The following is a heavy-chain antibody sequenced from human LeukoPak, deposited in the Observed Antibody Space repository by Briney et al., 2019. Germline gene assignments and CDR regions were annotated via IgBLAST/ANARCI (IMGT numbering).Heavy chain of an antibody. J-gene: IGHJ4*02. CDR2: IKPSGGST. CDR1: GYTFTSYY. D-gene: IGHD1-26*01. V-gene: IGHV1-46*01. CDR3: AKVGARSPWAFDY. Sequence: GASVKVSCKASGYTFTSYYMHWVRQAPGQGLEWMGVIKPSGGSTIYAQNFQGRVTMTRDTSTSTVYMELSSLRAEDTALYYCAKVGARSPWAFDYWGQGTLVTVSS.